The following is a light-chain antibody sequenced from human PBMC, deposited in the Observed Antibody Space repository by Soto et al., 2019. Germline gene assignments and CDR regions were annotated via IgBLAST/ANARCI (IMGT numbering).Light chain of an antibody. J-gene: IGLJ1*01. CDR1: SSNIGAGYD. CDR2: GNS. V-gene: IGLV1-40*01. CDR3: CSFADFTYV. Sequence: QSVLTQPPSVSGAPGQRVTISCTGSSSNIGAGYDVHWYQQLPGTAPKLLIYGNSNRPSGVPDRFSGSKSGTSASLAITGLQAEDEADYYCCSFADFTYVFGTGTKVTVL.